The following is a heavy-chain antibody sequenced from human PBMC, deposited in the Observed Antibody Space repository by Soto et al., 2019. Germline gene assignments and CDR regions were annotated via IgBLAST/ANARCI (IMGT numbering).Heavy chain of an antibody. D-gene: IGHD2-21*02. CDR3: ARDWQGDY. CDR1: GFTFSRYP. Sequence: EVQLLESGGGLAQPGGSLRLSCAASGFTFSRYPTNWVRQAPGKGLEWVSAISGSGGNTYYAASVKDRFTISRDNSKNTLYLQMNSLRAEDTAVYYCARDWQGDYWGRGTLVTVSS. CDR2: ISGSGGNT. J-gene: IGHJ4*02. V-gene: IGHV3-23*01.